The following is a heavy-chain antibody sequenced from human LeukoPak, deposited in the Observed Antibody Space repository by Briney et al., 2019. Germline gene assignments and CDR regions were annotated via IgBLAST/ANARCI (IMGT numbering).Heavy chain of an antibody. D-gene: IGHD6-13*01. J-gene: IGHJ4*02. Sequence: GRSLRLSCAASGFTFSSYAMNCVRQDPGKWLEWVLVISGSGGSKNYADSVKGRFTISRDNSKNPLYLQMNSLRAEDTAVYYCARNDRYSSSPNYYFDYWGQGTLVTVSS. CDR1: GFTFSSYA. CDR2: ISGSGGSK. CDR3: ARNDRYSSSPNYYFDY. V-gene: IGHV3-23*01.